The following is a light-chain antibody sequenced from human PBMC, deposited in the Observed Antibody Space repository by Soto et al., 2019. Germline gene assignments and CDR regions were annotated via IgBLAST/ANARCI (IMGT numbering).Light chain of an antibody. Sequence: QAVVTQPPSMSGAPGQRVTISCTGSSSNIGAGYDVHWYQQLPGTAPKLLIYGDSNRPSGVPDRFSGSKSGTSASLAITGLQAEDEADYHCQSYDTSLGTIIFGGGTKLTVL. V-gene: IGLV1-40*01. CDR2: GDS. J-gene: IGLJ2*01. CDR3: QSYDTSLGTII. CDR1: SSNIGAGYD.